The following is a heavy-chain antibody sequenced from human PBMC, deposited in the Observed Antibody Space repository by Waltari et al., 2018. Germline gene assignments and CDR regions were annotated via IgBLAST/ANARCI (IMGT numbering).Heavy chain of an antibody. D-gene: IGHD5-18*01. CDR3: ASRYGWPSNDY. J-gene: IGHJ4*02. V-gene: IGHV3-23*04. CDR1: GFTFSNYA. CDR2: SSGSDDS. Sequence: EVQLVESGGGLVQPGGSLRLSCAASGFTFSNYAMNWVRQAPGKGLAWVAASSGSDDSYYADSVRGRFTISRDNSKNTLFLQMNSLRAEDTAVYYCASRYGWPSNDYWGQGTLVTVSS.